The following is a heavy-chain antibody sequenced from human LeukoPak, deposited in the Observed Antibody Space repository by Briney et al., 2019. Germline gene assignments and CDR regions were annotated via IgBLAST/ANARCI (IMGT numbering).Heavy chain of an antibody. J-gene: IGHJ5*02. CDR2: IYYSGST. Sequence: SETLSLTCTVSGGSIRSYYWSWIRQPPRKGLEWVGYIYYSGSTNYNPSLKSRVTISVDTSKNQFSLKLSSVTAADTAVYYCASVDYDFWSGYARWFDPWGQGTLVTVSS. CDR3: ASVDYDFWSGYARWFDP. D-gene: IGHD3-3*01. V-gene: IGHV4-59*01. CDR1: GGSIRSYY.